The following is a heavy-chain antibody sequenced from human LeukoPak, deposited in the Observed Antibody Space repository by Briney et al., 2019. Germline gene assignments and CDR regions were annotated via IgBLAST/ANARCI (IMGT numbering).Heavy chain of an antibody. CDR2: IYYSGST. V-gene: IGHV4-39*07. CDR3: ARDGGSYGFRRTYYFDY. Sequence: PSETPSLTCTVSGGSISSSSYFWAWIRQPPGKGLEWIRNIYYSGSTHYNPSLKSRVTISVDTSKNQFSLKLSSVTAADTAVYYCARDGGSYGFRRTYYFDYWGQGTLVTVSS. J-gene: IGHJ4*02. CDR1: GGSISSSSYF. D-gene: IGHD1-26*01.